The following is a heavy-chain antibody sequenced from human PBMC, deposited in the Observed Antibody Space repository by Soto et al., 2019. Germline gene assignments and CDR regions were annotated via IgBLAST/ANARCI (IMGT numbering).Heavy chain of an antibody. J-gene: IGHJ4*02. CDR1: GFTFGSYG. V-gene: IGHV3-33*01. CDR3: ARDPHYYGSGIDY. Sequence: QVQLVESGGGVVQPGRSLRLSCAASGFTFGSYGMHWVRQAPGKGLEWVAVIWYDGSNKYYADSVKGRFTISRDNSKNTLYLQMNSLRAEDTAVYYCARDPHYYGSGIDYWGQGTLVTVSS. CDR2: IWYDGSNK. D-gene: IGHD3-10*01.